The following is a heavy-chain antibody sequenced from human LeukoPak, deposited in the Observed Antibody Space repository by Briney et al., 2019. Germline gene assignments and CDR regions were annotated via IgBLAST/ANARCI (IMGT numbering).Heavy chain of an antibody. J-gene: IGHJ4*02. CDR1: GGSISNGGYY. V-gene: IGHV4-31*03. Sequence: SETLSLTCTVSGGSISNGGYYWSWIRQHPGKGLEWIGYIYYNGRINYNPSLKSRIAISVDTSKNQFSLKLSSVTAADTAVYYCARRVGAFPTYYFDYWGQGTRVTVSS. D-gene: IGHD3-3*02. CDR3: ARRVGAFPTYYFDY. CDR2: IYYNGRI.